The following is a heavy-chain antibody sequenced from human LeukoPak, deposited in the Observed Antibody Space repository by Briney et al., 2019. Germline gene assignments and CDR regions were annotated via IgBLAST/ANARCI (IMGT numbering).Heavy chain of an antibody. D-gene: IGHD2-2*01. CDR1: GGTFTSYY. J-gene: IGHJ4*02. CDR2: INPSGGST. CDR3: ASGTTDIVVVPATLRNYYFDY. V-gene: IGHV1-46*01. Sequence: ASVKVSCKASGGTFTSYYMHWVRQAPGQGLEWMGIINPSGGSTSYAQKFQGRVTMTRDMSTSTVYMELSSLRSEDTAVYYCASGTTDIVVVPATLRNYYFDYWGQGTLVTVSS.